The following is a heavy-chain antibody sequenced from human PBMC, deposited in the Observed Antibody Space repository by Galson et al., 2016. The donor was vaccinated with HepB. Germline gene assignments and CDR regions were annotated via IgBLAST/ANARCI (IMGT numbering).Heavy chain of an antibody. D-gene: IGHD5-12*01. V-gene: IGHV3-21*01. CDR2: ISSSSRYI. CDR3: ARVYGGYVGI. CDR1: GFTFSDYA. Sequence: SLRLSCAASGFTFSDYAMNWVRQAPGQGLEWVSSISSSSRYIYYADSVKGRFTISRDKAKNSPYLQMSSLRAEDTAVYYCARVYGGYVGIWGQGTLVTVPS. J-gene: IGHJ4*02.